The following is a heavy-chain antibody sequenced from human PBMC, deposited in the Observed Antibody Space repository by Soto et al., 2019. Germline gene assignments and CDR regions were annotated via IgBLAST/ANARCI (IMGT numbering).Heavy chain of an antibody. J-gene: IGHJ4*02. V-gene: IGHV1-46*01. Sequence: ASVKVSCKASGYTFTSYYMHWVRQAPGQGLEWMGIINPSGGSTSYAQKFQGRVTMTRDTSTSTVYMELSSLRSEDTAVYYCALLRHGYNQVDYWGQGTLVTVSS. CDR2: INPSGGST. CDR3: ALLRHGYNQVDY. D-gene: IGHD5-12*01. CDR1: GYTFTSYY.